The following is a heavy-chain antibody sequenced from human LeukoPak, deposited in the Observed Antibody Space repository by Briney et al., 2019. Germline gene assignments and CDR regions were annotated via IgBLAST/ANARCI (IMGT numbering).Heavy chain of an antibody. CDR2: IIPIFGTA. CDR3: ARTLPTYCSGGSCYLDFQH. CDR1: GGTFSSYA. J-gene: IGHJ1*01. D-gene: IGHD2-15*01. V-gene: IGHV1-69*13. Sequence: SVKVSCKASGGTFSSYAISWVRQAPGQGLEWMGGIIPIFGTANYAQKSQGRVTITADESTSTAYMELSSLRSEDTAVYYCARTLPTYCSGGSCYLDFQHWGQGTLVTVSS.